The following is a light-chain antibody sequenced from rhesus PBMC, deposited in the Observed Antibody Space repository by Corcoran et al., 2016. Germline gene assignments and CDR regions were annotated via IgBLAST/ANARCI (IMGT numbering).Light chain of an antibody. J-gene: IGKJ2*01. CDR3: LQGIQLPYT. CDR1: QSLLHSNGKTY. V-gene: IGKV2S15*01. CDR2: ELS. Sequence: DIVMTQTPLSLPVTPGEPASISCRSSQSLLHSNGKTYLYWFLQKPGRSPPLLIYELSNRASGVPDRCSGSGSGTDFAQKISRVAAEDVGVYYCLQGIQLPYTFGQGTKVEIK.